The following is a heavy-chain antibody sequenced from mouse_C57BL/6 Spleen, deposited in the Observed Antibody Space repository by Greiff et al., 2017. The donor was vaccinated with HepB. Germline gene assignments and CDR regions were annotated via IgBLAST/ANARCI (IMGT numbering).Heavy chain of an antibody. D-gene: IGHD2-1*01. CDR2: INPNNGGT. V-gene: IGHV1-26*01. CDR1: GYTFTDYY. Sequence: EVKLQQSGPELVKPGASVKISCKASGYTFTDYYMNWVKQSHGKSLEWIGDINPNNGGTSYNQKFKGKATLTVDKSSSTAYMELRSLTSEDSAVYYCARPYGNSKYYYAMDYWGQGTSVTVSS. CDR3: ARPYGNSKYYYAMDY. J-gene: IGHJ4*01.